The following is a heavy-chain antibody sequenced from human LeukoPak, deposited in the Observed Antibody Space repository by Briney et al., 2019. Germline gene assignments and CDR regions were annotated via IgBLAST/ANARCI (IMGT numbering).Heavy chain of an antibody. D-gene: IGHD4-17*01. CDR1: GGSISSYY. CDR2: IYYSGST. CDR3: ARAVTTVTTIFDY. J-gene: IGHJ4*02. V-gene: IGHV4-59*12. Sequence: SETLSLTCTVSGGSISSYYWSWIRQPPGKGLEWIGYIYYSGSTNYNPSLKSRVTISVDTSKNQFSLKLSSVTAADTAVYYCARAVTTVTTIFDYWGQGTLVTVSS.